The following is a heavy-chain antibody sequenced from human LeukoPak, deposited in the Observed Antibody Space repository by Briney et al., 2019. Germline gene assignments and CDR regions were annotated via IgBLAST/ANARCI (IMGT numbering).Heavy chain of an antibody. CDR3: ARVTPYRIFDY. J-gene: IGHJ4*02. D-gene: IGHD1-14*01. CDR2: IYYSGST. Sequence: SETLSLTCTVSGGSISSSSYYWGWIRQPPGKGLEWIGSIYYSGSTYYNPSLKSRVTISVDTSKNQFSLKLSSVTAADTAVYYCARVTPYRIFDYWGQGTLVTVSS. CDR1: GGSISSSSYY. V-gene: IGHV4-39*07.